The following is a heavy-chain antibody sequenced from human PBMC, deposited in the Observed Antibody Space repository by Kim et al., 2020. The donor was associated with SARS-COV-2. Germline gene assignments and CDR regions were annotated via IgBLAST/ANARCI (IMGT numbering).Heavy chain of an antibody. CDR2: IYYTGST. V-gene: IGHV4-59*12. Sequence: SETLSLTCTVSGGSIRFYYWSWIRQPPGKGLEWIGDIYYTGSTNYNPSLKSRVAISIDMSKNQFSLKLDSVTAADTAVYYCARDLPSRIDRFVIWGQG. D-gene: IGHD2-2*01. J-gene: IGHJ3*02. CDR1: GGSIRFYY. CDR3: ARDLPSRIDRFVI.